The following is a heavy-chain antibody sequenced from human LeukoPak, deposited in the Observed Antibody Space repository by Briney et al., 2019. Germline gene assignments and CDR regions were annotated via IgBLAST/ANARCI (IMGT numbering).Heavy chain of an antibody. Sequence: SETLSLTCTVSGGSITGYYWSWIRQPPGKGLQWIGYIYYTGSVNYNPSLKSRVTISVDTSKNQFSLKLSSVTAADTAVYFCARGGLENGYHSNDAFGIWGQGTLVAVSS. CDR3: ARGGLENGYHSNDAFGI. CDR2: IYYTGSV. J-gene: IGHJ3*02. CDR1: GGSITGYY. D-gene: IGHD3-22*01. V-gene: IGHV4-59*01.